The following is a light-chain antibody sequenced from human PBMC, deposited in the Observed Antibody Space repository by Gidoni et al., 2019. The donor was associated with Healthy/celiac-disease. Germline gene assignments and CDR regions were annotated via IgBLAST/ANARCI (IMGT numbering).Light chain of an antibody. CDR3: QPFNNYPFT. Sequence: AIQLTQSPSSLSASVGDRVTITCRASQGISSALAWYQQKPGKAPKLLIYDASSLESGVPSRFSGSGSGTDFTLTISSLQPEDFAPYSCQPFNNYPFTFGPGTKVDIK. CDR1: QGISSA. J-gene: IGKJ3*01. CDR2: DAS. V-gene: IGKV1D-13*01.